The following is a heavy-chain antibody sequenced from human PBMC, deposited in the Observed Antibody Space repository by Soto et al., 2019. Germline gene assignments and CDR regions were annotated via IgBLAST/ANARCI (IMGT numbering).Heavy chain of an antibody. Sequence: ALRISCSGPWFNFGDNANQRGRPAPEKGLEWVSGINWKSDIGYADSVKGRFTISRDNAENSLYLQMNSLRAEDTALYYCAISQDRGGGTTFIYWGQGTQVTVSS. CDR3: AISQDRGGGTTFIY. V-gene: IGHV3-9*01. CDR1: WFNFGDNA. D-gene: IGHD3-16*01. J-gene: IGHJ4*02. CDR2: INWKSDI.